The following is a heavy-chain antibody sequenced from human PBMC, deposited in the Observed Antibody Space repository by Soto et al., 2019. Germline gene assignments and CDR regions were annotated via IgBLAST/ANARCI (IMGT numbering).Heavy chain of an antibody. V-gene: IGHV4-30-4*01. CDR2: IYASGST. CDR1: GGSISSGDYH. D-gene: IGHD3-3*01. Sequence: KPSETLSLTCTVSGGSISSGDYHWSWIRQPPGKGLEWIGDIYASGSTYYTPSLKSRVTISPDTSKNQFSLKLSSVTAADTAVYYCARRPNYDFLSGYSFDYWGQGTLVTVSS. J-gene: IGHJ4*02. CDR3: ARRPNYDFLSGYSFDY.